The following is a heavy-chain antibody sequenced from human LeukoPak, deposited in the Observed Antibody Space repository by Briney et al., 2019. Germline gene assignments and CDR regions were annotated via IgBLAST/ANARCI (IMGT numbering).Heavy chain of an antibody. D-gene: IGHD3-3*01. CDR1: GFTFSSYS. CDR3: ARDPYDFWSGYYNYYYYYGMDV. V-gene: IGHV3-48*01. J-gene: IGHJ6*02. CDR2: ISSSSTI. Sequence: PGRSLRLSCAASGFTFSSYSMNWVRQAPGKGLEWVSYISSSSTIYYADSVKGRFTISRDNDKNSLYLQMNSLRAEDTAVYYCARDPYDFWSGYYNYYYYYGMDVWGQGTTVTVSS.